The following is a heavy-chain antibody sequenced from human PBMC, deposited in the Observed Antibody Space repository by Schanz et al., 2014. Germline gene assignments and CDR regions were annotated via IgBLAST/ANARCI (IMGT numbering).Heavy chain of an antibody. V-gene: IGHV3-53*01. J-gene: IGHJ3*01. D-gene: IGHD5-12*01. CDR2: LYIRST. Sequence: VQLVESGGGVVQPGRSLRLSCAVSGFTVNTNYMTWVRQAPGKGLECVSILYIRSTYYADSVKGRFTISRDNSKNMVFLQMNSLRVEDTAIYYCARDEGKDGYNLAFDVWGQGTLVTVS. CDR1: GFTVNTNY. CDR3: ARDEGKDGYNLAFDV.